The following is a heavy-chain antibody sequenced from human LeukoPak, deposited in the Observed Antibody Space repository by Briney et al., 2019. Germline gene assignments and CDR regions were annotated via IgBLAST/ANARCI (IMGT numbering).Heavy chain of an antibody. CDR2: INHSGST. CDR3: ARKPIWFGGSALDI. V-gene: IGHV4-34*01. CDR1: GGSFSGYY. Sequence: SETLSLTCAVYGGSFSGYYWSWIRQPPGKGLEWIGEINHSGSTNYNPSLKSRVTISVDTSKNQFSLKLSSVTAADTAVYYCARKPIWFGGSALDIWGQGTMVTVSS. D-gene: IGHD3-10*01. J-gene: IGHJ3*02.